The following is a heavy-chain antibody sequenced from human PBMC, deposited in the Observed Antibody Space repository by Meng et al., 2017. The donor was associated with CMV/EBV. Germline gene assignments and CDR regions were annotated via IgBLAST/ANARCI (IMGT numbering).Heavy chain of an antibody. D-gene: IGHD3-3*01. V-gene: IGHV3-15*01. J-gene: IGHJ4*02. Sequence: WIRQPPGKGLEWVGRIKSKTDGGTTDYAAPVKGRFTISRDDSKNTLFLQMKSLKTEDTAVYYCTTASQYYDFWSGYHFDYWGQGTLVTVSS. CDR3: TTASQYYDFWSGYHFDY. CDR2: IKSKTDGGTT.